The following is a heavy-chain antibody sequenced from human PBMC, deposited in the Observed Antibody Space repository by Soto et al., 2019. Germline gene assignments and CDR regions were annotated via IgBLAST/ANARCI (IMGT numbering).Heavy chain of an antibody. CDR2: IWYDGSNK. D-gene: IGHD2-2*02. V-gene: IGHV3-33*01. CDR3: ARALASIYCSSTSCYKDYGMDV. J-gene: IGHJ6*02. Sequence: QVQLVESGGGVVQPGRSLRLSCAASGFTFSSYGMHWVRQAPGKGLEWVAVIWYDGSNKYYADSVKGRFTISRDNSKNTLYLQMNSLRAEDTAVYYCARALASIYCSSTSCYKDYGMDVRGQGTTVTVSS. CDR1: GFTFSSYG.